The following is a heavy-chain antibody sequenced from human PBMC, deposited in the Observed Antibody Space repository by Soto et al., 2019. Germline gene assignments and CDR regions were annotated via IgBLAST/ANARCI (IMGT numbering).Heavy chain of an antibody. CDR3: ARDRAGSITMVRGVIPYYYYGMDV. CDR1: GGSISSSNW. D-gene: IGHD3-10*01. J-gene: IGHJ6*02. CDR2: IYHSGST. Sequence: TSETLSLTCAVSGGSISSSNWWSWVRQPPGKGLEWIGEIYHSGSTNYNPSLKSRVTISVDKSKNQFSLRLSSVTAADTAVYYCARDRAGSITMVRGVIPYYYYGMDVWGQGTTVTVSS. V-gene: IGHV4-4*02.